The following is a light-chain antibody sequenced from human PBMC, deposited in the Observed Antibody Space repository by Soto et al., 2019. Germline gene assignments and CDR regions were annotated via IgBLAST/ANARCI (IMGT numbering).Light chain of an antibody. Sequence: EIVMTQSPATLSVSPGERATLSCRASQSVRSNLAWYQQKPGQAPRLLIYGASSRATGIPDRFSGSGSGTDFTLTISRLEPEDFAVYYCQQYGSSPITFGQG. J-gene: IGKJ5*01. V-gene: IGKV3-20*01. CDR1: QSVRSN. CDR2: GAS. CDR3: QQYGSSPIT.